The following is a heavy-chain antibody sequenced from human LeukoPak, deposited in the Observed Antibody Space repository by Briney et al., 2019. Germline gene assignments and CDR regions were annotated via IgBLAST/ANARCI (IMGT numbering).Heavy chain of an antibody. CDR3: ARFGGIAAALYYFDY. Sequence: ASVKVSCKASGYTFTSYGISWVRQALEQGLEWMGWISAYNGNTNYAQKLQGRVTMTTDTSTSTAYMELRSLRSDDTAVYYCARFGGIAAALYYFDYWGQGTLVTVSS. CDR2: ISAYNGNT. V-gene: IGHV1-18*01. J-gene: IGHJ4*02. CDR1: GYTFTSYG. D-gene: IGHD6-13*01.